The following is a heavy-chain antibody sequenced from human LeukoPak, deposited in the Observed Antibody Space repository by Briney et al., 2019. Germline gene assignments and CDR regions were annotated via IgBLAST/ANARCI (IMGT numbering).Heavy chain of an antibody. CDR3: ARSALPSPMTTATTSRLMD. J-gene: IGHJ4*02. CDR2: ISSSSSYI. D-gene: IGHD4-17*01. V-gene: IGHV3-21*01. CDR1: GFTFSSYD. Sequence: PGGSLRLSCAASGFTFSSYDMTWVRQAPGRGLEWVSSISSSSSYIYYADSVKGRFTISRDNAKNSLYLQMNSLRAEDTAVYYCARSALPSPMTTATTSRLMDWGQGTLVTVSS.